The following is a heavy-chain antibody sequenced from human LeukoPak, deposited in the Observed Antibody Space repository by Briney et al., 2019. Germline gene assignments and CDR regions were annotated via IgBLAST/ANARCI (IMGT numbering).Heavy chain of an antibody. Sequence: SETLSLTCGVSGGSLISTTYYWGWIRQPPGKGLEWIGSIYYSGSTSYNPSLKSRVTISVDTSKNQFSLKLTSVTAADTAVYYCASRNDILTGYVFDFWGQGTLVTVSS. D-gene: IGHD3-9*01. J-gene: IGHJ4*02. V-gene: IGHV4-39*01. CDR1: GGSLISTTYY. CDR2: IYYSGST. CDR3: ASRNDILTGYVFDF.